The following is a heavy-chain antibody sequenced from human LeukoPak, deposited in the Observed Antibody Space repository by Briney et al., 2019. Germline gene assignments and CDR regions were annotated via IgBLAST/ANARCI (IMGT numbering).Heavy chain of an antibody. Sequence: GGSLRLSCAASGFTFDDYAMHWVRQVPGKGLEWVSLISWGGGTTYYADSVKGRFTISRDNAKNSLYLQMNSLRAEDTAVYYCARDFDSVDYYDSSGSAWGQGTLVTVSS. CDR2: ISWGGGTT. V-gene: IGHV3-43D*03. CDR3: ARDFDSVDYYDSSGSA. J-gene: IGHJ5*02. CDR1: GFTFDDYA. D-gene: IGHD3-22*01.